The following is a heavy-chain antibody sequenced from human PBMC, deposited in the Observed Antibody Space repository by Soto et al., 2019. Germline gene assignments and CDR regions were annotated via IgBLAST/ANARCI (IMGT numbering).Heavy chain of an antibody. V-gene: IGHV4-4*02. J-gene: IGHJ4*02. Sequence: QVQLQESGPGLVKPSGTLSLTCAVSSGSISSSDWWSWVRQPPGKGLEWIGEIYHSGSTSYNPSLKIRVTISVDKSKNQFSLKLNSVTAAATAVYSGARVRVVPAASGFDCWGQGPLVTVSS. CDR2: IYHSGST. D-gene: IGHD2-2*01. CDR3: ARVRVVPAASGFDC. CDR1: SGSISSSDW.